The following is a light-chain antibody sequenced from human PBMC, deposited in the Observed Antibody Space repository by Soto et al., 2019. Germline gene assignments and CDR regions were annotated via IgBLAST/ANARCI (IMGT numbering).Light chain of an antibody. CDR3: MQALQTPVT. CDR2: LGS. Sequence: DVVMTQSPLSLPVTPGEPASISCRSSQSLLHSNGYNYLDWYLQKPGQSPQLLIYLGSNRASGVPDRFRGSGSGTDFTLKISRVEAEDVGDYYCMQALQTPVTFGGGTKVEIK. J-gene: IGKJ4*01. V-gene: IGKV2-28*01. CDR1: QSLLHSNGYNY.